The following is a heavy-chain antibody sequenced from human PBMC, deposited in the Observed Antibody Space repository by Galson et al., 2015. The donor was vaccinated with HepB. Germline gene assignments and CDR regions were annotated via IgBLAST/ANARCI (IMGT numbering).Heavy chain of an antibody. V-gene: IGHV3-48*04. CDR3: ARDVGDFYYYGMDV. CDR1: GFTFSSYS. J-gene: IGHJ6*02. CDR2: ISGSSSSI. D-gene: IGHD1-26*01. Sequence: LRLSCAASGFTFSSYSMNWVRQAPGKGLEWVSYISGSSSSIYYADSVKGRFAISRDNAKKSLSLQMNSLRAEDTAVYYCARDVGDFYYYGMDVWGRGTTVTVSS.